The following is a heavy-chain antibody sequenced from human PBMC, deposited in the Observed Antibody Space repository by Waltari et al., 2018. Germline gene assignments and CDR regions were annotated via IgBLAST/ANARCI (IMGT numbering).Heavy chain of an antibody. CDR1: GGSISSPY. Sequence: QVQLQESGPGLVKPSETLSLTCTVPGGSISSPYWGWIRQPPGKGLEWIGYIYYSGSTNYNPSLKSRVTISVDTSKNQFSLKLSSVTAADTAVYYCARVREYSGYDFTDYWGQGTLVTVSS. CDR2: IYYSGST. V-gene: IGHV4-59*11. D-gene: IGHD5-12*01. CDR3: ARVREYSGYDFTDY. J-gene: IGHJ4*02.